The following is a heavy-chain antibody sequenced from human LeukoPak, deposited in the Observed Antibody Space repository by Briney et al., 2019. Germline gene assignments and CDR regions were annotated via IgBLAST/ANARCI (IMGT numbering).Heavy chain of an antibody. V-gene: IGHV3-53*01. J-gene: IGHJ4*02. CDR2: IYSGGST. Sequence: GGSLRLSCAASGFTVSSNHMSWVRRAPGKGLEWVSVIYSGGSTDYADSVKGRFTISRDNSKNTLYLQMNSLRAEDTAVYYCAKERMASLPRSGLQYYFDYWGQGTLVTVSS. D-gene: IGHD1-26*01. CDR3: AKERMASLPRSGLQYYFDY. CDR1: GFTVSSNH.